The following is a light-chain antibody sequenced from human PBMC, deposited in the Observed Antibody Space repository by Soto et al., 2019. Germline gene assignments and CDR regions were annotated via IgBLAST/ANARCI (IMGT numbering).Light chain of an antibody. CDR1: QDINDD. V-gene: IGKV1-6*01. J-gene: IGKJ1*01. Sequence: QMTQSPSSLSASVGDRVTITCRASQDINDDLGWYQQKPGKAPRLLVYGAASLQSGVQSRLSGSGSGRDFTLTISTLQPEDVGTYYCLQDYNYPRTFGQGTKVEI. CDR3: LQDYNYPRT. CDR2: GAA.